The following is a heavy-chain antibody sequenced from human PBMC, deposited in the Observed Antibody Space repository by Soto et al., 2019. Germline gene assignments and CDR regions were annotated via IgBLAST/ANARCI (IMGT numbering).Heavy chain of an antibody. CDR1: GFTFSSYW. Sequence: EVQLVESGGGLVQPGGSLRLSCAASGFTFSSYWMSWVRQAPGKGLEWVANIKQDGSEKYYVASVKGRFTISRDNAKNSLYLQMNSLRAEDTAVYYCARVDRRSIGYCDYWGQGTLVTVSS. CDR2: IKQDGSEK. D-gene: IGHD2-15*01. J-gene: IGHJ4*02. V-gene: IGHV3-7*01. CDR3: ARVDRRSIGYCDY.